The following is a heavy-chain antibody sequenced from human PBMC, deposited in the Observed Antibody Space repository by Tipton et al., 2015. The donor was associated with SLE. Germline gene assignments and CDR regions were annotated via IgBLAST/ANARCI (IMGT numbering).Heavy chain of an antibody. CDR3: ARGNNYAYYMDV. V-gene: IGHV3-21*01. CDR1: GFTFSFYT. Sequence: SLRLSCAASGFTFSFYTMNWVRQAPGKGLEWVSSISRSSDHIYHADSLKGRITISRDNARSILYLQMNSLRAGDTAVYYCARGNNYAYYMDVWGKGTTVTVSS. CDR2: ISRSSDHI. D-gene: IGHD3-16*01. J-gene: IGHJ6*03.